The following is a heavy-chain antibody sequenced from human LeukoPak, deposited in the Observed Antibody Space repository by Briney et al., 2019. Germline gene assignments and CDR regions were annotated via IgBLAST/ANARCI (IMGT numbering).Heavy chain of an antibody. V-gene: IGHV1-69*05. CDR2: IIPIFGTA. J-gene: IGHJ4*02. CDR3: ARGRITMVREEEPFDY. Sequence: SVKVSCKASGGTFSSYAISWVRQAPGQGLEWMGGIIPIFGTANYAQKFQGRVTITTDESTSTAYMELSSLRSEDTAVYYCARGRITMVREEEPFDYWGQGTLVTVSS. D-gene: IGHD3-10*01. CDR1: GGTFSSYA.